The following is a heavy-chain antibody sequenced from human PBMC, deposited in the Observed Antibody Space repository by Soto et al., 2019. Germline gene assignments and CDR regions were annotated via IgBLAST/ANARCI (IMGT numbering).Heavy chain of an antibody. Sequence: QVHLVQSGAEVKKPGASVKVSCKGSGYAFTTYGITWVRQAPGQGLEWMGWLSAHNGNTNYAQKLQGRVTVTRDTSTSTAYMELRSLRSDYTAVYYCVRGRYGDYWGQGALVTVSS. CDR3: VRGRYGDY. CDR2: LSAHNGNT. D-gene: IGHD1-1*01. V-gene: IGHV1-18*01. CDR1: GYAFTTYG. J-gene: IGHJ4*02.